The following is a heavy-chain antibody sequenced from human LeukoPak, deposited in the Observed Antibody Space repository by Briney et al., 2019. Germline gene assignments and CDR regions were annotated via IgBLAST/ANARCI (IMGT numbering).Heavy chain of an antibody. D-gene: IGHD5-18*01. CDR3: ARDLLGYSYDAYYFDF. J-gene: IGHJ4*02. CDR1: GFTFSSHG. V-gene: IGHV3-33*01. CDR2: IWYDGSKK. Sequence: PGGTLRLSCAASGFTFSSHGMHWVRQAPGKGLEWVAVIWYDGSKKYHADSVKGRFTISRDNSKNTLYLQINSLRAEDTAVYYCARDLLGYSYDAYYFDFWGQGTLVTVSS.